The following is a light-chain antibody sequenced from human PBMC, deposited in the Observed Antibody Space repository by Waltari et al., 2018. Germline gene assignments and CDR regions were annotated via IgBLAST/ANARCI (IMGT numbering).Light chain of an antibody. CDR2: DDE. J-gene: IGLJ2*01. CDR3: QVWDSSADHVV. Sequence: SYVLTQPPSVSLAPGQAARISCGGINVGEKTVHWYQQKPGQAPVLVVYDDEDRPSGIPERFSGSNSGNTATLTISRVEAGDEADYYCQVWDSSADHVVFGGGTKLTV. CDR1: NVGEKT. V-gene: IGLV3-21*02.